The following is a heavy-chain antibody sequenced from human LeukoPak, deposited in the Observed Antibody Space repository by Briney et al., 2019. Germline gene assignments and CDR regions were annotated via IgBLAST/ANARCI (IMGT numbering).Heavy chain of an antibody. V-gene: IGHV3-48*01. CDR1: GFTFTSYS. J-gene: IGHJ4*02. D-gene: IGHD3-10*02. CDR3: ARGCFRRRCFDY. Sequence: GGSLRLSCAASGFTFTSYSMNWVRQAPGKGLEWLSYISASSSTIYYADSVKGRFTISRDSAKNSLCLQMNSLRAEDTALYYLARGCFRRRCFDYWGQGILVHVSS. CDR2: ISASSSTI.